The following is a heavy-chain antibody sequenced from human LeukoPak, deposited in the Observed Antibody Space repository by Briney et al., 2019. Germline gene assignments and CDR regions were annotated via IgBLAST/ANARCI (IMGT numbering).Heavy chain of an antibody. D-gene: IGHD2-15*01. CDR3: TREGRVGVPFDY. J-gene: IGHJ4*02. CDR1: GYTFTDSY. V-gene: IGHV1-2*02. CDR2: INPNAGDT. Sequence: ASLKVSFKTSGYTFTDSYMHWVRQAPGQGLEWIGWINPNAGDTTYAQGFHGRVTMTRDTSISTVYLELNGLKLDDTAVYYCTREGRVGVPFDYWGQGTLVTVSS.